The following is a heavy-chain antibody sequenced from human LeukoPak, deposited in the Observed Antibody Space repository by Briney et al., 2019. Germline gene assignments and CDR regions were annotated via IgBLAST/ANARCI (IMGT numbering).Heavy chain of an antibody. Sequence: PGGSLRLSCAASGFTFSGHSMNCVRQAPGKGLEWVSCISSSSSYIYYADSVKGRFTISRDNAKNSLYLQMNSLRAEDSAVYFCARHLNDYYSYYFDYWGQGTLVTVSS. V-gene: IGHV3-21*01. J-gene: IGHJ4*02. CDR3: ARHLNDYYSYYFDY. D-gene: IGHD3-22*01. CDR1: GFTFSGHS. CDR2: ISSSSSYI.